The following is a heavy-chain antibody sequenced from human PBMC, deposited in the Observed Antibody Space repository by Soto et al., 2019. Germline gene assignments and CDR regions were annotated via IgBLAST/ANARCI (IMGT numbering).Heavy chain of an antibody. Sequence: ASVKVSCKASGGTFSSYAISWVRQAPGQGLEWMGGIIPIFGTANYAQKFQGRVTITADESTSTAYMELSSLRSEDTAVYYCARGGANIVVVPAAIGYYYGMDVWGQGTTVTVSS. D-gene: IGHD2-2*02. CDR2: IIPIFGTA. J-gene: IGHJ6*02. CDR1: GGTFSSYA. V-gene: IGHV1-69*13. CDR3: ARGGANIVVVPAAIGYYYGMDV.